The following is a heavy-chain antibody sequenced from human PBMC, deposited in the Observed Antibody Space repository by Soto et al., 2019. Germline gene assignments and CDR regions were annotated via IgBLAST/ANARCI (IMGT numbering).Heavy chain of an antibody. CDR3: ARIVIAALSQWFDP. Sequence: PSETLSLTCTVSGGSINNYYWSWIRQPPGKGLEWIGYIYYSGSTNYNPSLKSRVTISVDTSKNQFSLKLSSVTAADTAVYYCARIVIAALSQWFDPWGQGTLVTVSS. D-gene: IGHD6-25*01. CDR2: IYYSGST. CDR1: GGSINNYY. V-gene: IGHV4-59*01. J-gene: IGHJ5*02.